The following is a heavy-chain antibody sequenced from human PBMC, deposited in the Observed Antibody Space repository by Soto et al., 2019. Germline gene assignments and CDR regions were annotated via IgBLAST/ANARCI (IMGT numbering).Heavy chain of an antibody. D-gene: IGHD1-1*01. CDR3: ASGHDAYKVRY. Sequence: QVQLQESGPGLVKPSQTLSLTCTVSGGSISSGGTGSYWTWIRQLPGRGLEWIGYIYYTGNTYYHXSXKXXPTISIDTSENQFSLKLTSVTAADTAVYFCASGHDAYKVRYWGQGTLVTVSS. CDR2: IYYTGNT. V-gene: IGHV4-31*03. CDR1: GGSISSGGTGSY. J-gene: IGHJ4*02.